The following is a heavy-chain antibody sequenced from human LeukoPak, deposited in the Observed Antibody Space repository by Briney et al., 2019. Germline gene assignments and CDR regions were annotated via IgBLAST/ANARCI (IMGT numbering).Heavy chain of an antibody. D-gene: IGHD2-8*01. J-gene: IGHJ3*02. CDR1: GGSISSYY. V-gene: IGHV4-4*07. CDR2: IYTSGSA. Sequence: SETLSLTCTVSGGSISSYYWTWLRQPAGKGLEWIGRIYTSGSANYNPSLKSRGTMSVDTSKNHFSLKLSSVTAADTAVYYCAGLGGYCTNAVCYSTFDIWGQGTMVTVSS. CDR3: AGLGGYCTNAVCYSTFDI.